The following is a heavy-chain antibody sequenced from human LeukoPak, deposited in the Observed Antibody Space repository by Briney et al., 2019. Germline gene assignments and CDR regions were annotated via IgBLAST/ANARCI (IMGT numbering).Heavy chain of an antibody. D-gene: IGHD3-22*01. CDR2: IIPIFGTA. CDR3: ARARPYYYDSSGYFYDAFDI. J-gene: IGHJ3*02. Sequence: SVKVSCKASGGTFSSYAISWVRQAPGQGLEWMGGIIPIFGTANYAQKFPGRVTITADKSTSTAYMELSSLRSEDTAVYYCARARPYYYDSSGYFYDAFDIWGQGTMVTVSS. CDR1: GGTFSSYA. V-gene: IGHV1-69*06.